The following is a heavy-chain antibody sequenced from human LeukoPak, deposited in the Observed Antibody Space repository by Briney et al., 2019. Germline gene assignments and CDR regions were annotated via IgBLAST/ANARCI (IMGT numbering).Heavy chain of an antibody. CDR2: INPNSGGT. Sequence: ASVKVSCKASGYTFTSYYMHWVRQAPGQGLEWMGWINPNSGGTNYAQKFQGRVTMISDTSISTAYMELSRLRSDDTALYYCTRGSYYDSSGYSGVRLFDYWGQGTPVTVPS. CDR3: TRGSYYDSSGYSGVRLFDY. J-gene: IGHJ4*02. V-gene: IGHV1-2*02. D-gene: IGHD3-22*01. CDR1: GYTFTSYY.